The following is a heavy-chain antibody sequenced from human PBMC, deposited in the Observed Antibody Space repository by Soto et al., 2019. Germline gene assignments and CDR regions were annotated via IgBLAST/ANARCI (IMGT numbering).Heavy chain of an antibody. CDR1: GFSPSTSGMC. Sequence: SGPTLVNPTQTLTLTCTFSGFSPSTSGMCVSWIRQPPGKALEWLALIDWDDKYYSTSLKTRLTISKDTSKNQVVLTVTNMDPVDTATYYCTRMDGSSWYVSAFDIWGQGTMVTVS. D-gene: IGHD6-13*01. CDR2: IDWDDK. J-gene: IGHJ3*02. CDR3: TRMDGSSWYVSAFDI. V-gene: IGHV2-70*01.